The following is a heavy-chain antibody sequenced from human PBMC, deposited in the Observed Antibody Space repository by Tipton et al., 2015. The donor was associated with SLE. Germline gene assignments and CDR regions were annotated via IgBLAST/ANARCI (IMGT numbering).Heavy chain of an antibody. V-gene: IGHV1-18*01. CDR1: GYSFISYG. D-gene: IGHD3-10*01. CDR3: ARDLGYYYGSGAYYASDI. J-gene: IGHJ3*02. Sequence: QSGAEVKKPGASVKVSCKASGYSFISYGVSWVRQAPGQGLEWMGWLDPNSGDAYSAQKFRGRLTMTRDTSITTAYMELTSLRSDDTAVYFCARDLGYYYGSGAYYASDIWGQGTMVTVSS. CDR2: LDPNSGDA.